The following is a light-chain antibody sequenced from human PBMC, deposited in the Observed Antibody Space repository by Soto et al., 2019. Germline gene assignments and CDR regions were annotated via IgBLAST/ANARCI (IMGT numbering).Light chain of an antibody. Sequence: DIQMTQSPSTLSASVGDRVTITCRASQSISSWLAWYQQKPGKAPKLLIYDVSSLESGVTSRFSGSRSGTEFTLTITSLQTDDFAAYYCQQNYSYPLTFGGGTKVEIK. CDR1: QSISSW. CDR2: DVS. CDR3: QQNYSYPLT. J-gene: IGKJ4*01. V-gene: IGKV1-5*01.